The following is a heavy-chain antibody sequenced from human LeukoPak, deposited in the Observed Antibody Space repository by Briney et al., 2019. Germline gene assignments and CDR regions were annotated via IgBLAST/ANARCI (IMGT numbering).Heavy chain of an antibody. CDR1: GYTFTSYD. CDR3: ARVGIAAGWIYYYYMDV. V-gene: IGHV1-8*01. J-gene: IGHJ6*03. Sequence: ASVKVSCKASGYTFTSYDINWVRQATGQGLEWMGWMNPNSGNTGYAQKSQGRVTMTRNTSISTAYMELSSLRSEDTAVYYCARVGIAAGWIYYYYMDVWGKGTTVTVSS. D-gene: IGHD6-25*01. CDR2: MNPNSGNT.